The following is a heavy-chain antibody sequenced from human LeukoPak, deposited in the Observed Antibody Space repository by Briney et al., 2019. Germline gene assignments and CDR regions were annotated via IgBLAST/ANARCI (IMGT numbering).Heavy chain of an antibody. V-gene: IGHV3-23*01. CDR3: ARDLYSSGWYVPY. J-gene: IGHJ4*02. Sequence: GSLRLSCAASGFTFSSYAMSWVRQAPGKGLEWVSAISGSGGSTYYADSVKGRFTISRDNAKNTLYLQMNSLRAEDTAVYYCARDLYSSGWYVPYWGQGTLVTVSS. D-gene: IGHD6-19*01. CDR1: GFTFSSYA. CDR2: ISGSGGST.